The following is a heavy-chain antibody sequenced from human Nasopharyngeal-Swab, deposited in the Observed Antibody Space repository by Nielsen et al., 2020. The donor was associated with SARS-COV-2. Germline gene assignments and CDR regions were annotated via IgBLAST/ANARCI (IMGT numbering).Heavy chain of an antibody. CDR1: GFTFNNYG. J-gene: IGHJ4*02. V-gene: IGHV3-30*18. CDR3: TKVAGVFHFLESLYTIDY. Sequence: GGSLRLSCAASGFTFNNYGMHWVRQAPGKGLEWVALISYDGSKKDYADSVKGRFSISRDSSKNTLYLQMNSLRPEDTAVYYCTKVAGVFHFLESLYTIDYWGQGTLVTVSS. D-gene: IGHD3-3*01. CDR2: ISYDGSKK.